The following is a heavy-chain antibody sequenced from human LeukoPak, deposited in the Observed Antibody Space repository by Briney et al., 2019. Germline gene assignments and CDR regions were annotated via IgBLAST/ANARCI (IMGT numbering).Heavy chain of an antibody. CDR2: IKSKTDGGTT. D-gene: IGHD1-26*01. Sequence: GGSLRLSWAAAGFTVSNAWMGWVRHTPGKGREWVGRIKSKTDGGTTDYAAPVKCRFTISRDDSKNTLYLQMNSLKTEDTAVYYCTTEARYSGSYTVDYWGQGTLVTVSS. CDR3: TTEARYSGSYTVDY. CDR1: GFTVSNAW. J-gene: IGHJ4*02. V-gene: IGHV3-15*01.